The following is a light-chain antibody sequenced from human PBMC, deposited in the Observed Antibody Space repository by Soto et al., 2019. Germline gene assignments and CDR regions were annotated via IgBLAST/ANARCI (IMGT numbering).Light chain of an antibody. J-gene: IGKJ2*01. CDR1: QSVSSY. V-gene: IGKV3-11*01. CDR2: DAS. CDR3: QSRSYWWYT. Sequence: EIVLTQSPATLSLSPGERATLSCRASQSVSSYLAWYQQKPGQAPRLLLYDASNSATGIPAMFSGSGSGTDFNLPSSSLQTEDCAVYYCQSRSYWWYTVREGTKLDIK.